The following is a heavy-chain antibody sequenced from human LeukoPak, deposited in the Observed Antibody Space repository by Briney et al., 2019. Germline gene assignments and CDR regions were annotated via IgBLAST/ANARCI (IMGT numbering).Heavy chain of an antibody. CDR1: GYTFTSYD. J-gene: IGHJ5*02. Sequence: ASVKVSCKASGYTFTSYDINWVRQATGQGLERMGWMNPNSGNTGYAQKFQGRVTMTRNTSISTAYMELSSLRSEDTAVYYCARVAMGIAAAGSGYNWFDPWGQGTLVTVSS. V-gene: IGHV1-8*01. CDR2: MNPNSGNT. D-gene: IGHD6-13*01. CDR3: ARVAMGIAAAGSGYNWFDP.